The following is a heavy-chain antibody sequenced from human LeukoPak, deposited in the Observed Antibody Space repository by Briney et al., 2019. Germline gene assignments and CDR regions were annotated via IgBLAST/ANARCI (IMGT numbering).Heavy chain of an antibody. V-gene: IGHV1-18*01. CDR3: ARGRVVVVPAARRDYYYMDV. Sequence: ASVKVSCKASGYTFSSYGIGWVRQAPGQGLEWMGWISGYTGNTNYAQKLQGRVTMTTDTSTSTAYMELRSLRSEDTAVYYCARGRVVVVPAARRDYYYMDVWGKGTTVTVSS. J-gene: IGHJ6*03. CDR2: ISGYTGNT. CDR1: GYTFSSYG. D-gene: IGHD2-2*01.